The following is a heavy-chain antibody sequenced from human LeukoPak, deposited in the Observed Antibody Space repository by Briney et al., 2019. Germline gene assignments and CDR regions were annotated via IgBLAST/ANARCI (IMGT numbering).Heavy chain of an antibody. D-gene: IGHD1-26*01. CDR1: GGSFSNYY. Sequence: SETLSLTCAVYGGSFSNYYWSWIRQPPGKGLEWIGEINHSGSTNYNPSLKSRVTISVDTSKNQFSLKLNSVTAADTAVYYCARVLSGSYGYWGQGTLVTASS. J-gene: IGHJ4*02. CDR2: INHSGST. CDR3: ARVLSGSYGY. V-gene: IGHV4-34*01.